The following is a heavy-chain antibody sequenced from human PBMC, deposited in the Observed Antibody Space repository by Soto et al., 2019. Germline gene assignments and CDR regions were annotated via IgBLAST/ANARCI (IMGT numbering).Heavy chain of an antibody. Sequence: GGSLRLSCAASGFTFSSYAMSWVHQAPGKGLEWVSAISGSGDSTYYADSVKGRFTISRDNSKNTLYLQMNSLRAEDTAVYYCAKGQGYDFWSGYSNPGSRYNWFDPWGQGTLVTVSS. D-gene: IGHD3-3*01. CDR1: GFTFSSYA. CDR2: ISGSGDST. J-gene: IGHJ5*02. V-gene: IGHV3-23*01. CDR3: AKGQGYDFWSGYSNPGSRYNWFDP.